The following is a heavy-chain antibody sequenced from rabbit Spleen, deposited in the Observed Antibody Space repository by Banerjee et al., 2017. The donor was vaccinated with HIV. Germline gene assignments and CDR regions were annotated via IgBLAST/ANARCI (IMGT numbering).Heavy chain of an antibody. D-gene: IGHD1-1*01. J-gene: IGHJ4*01. CDR3: ARDLDGVIGWNFGW. Sequence: QSLEESGGDLVKPGASLTLTCTASGVSFSSSSYMCWVRQAPGKGLEWIACIHDTNNGATYYASWAKGRFTISKTSSTTVTLQMTSLTAADTATYFCARDLDGVIGWNFGWWGPGTLVTVS. CDR2: IHDTNNGAT. V-gene: IGHV1S40*01. CDR1: GVSFSSSSY.